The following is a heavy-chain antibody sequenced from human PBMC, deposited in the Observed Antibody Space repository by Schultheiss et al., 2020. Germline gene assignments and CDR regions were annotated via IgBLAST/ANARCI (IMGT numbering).Heavy chain of an antibody. CDR2: IFSNDEK. Sequence: SGPTLVKPTETLTLTCTVSGFSLSNARMGVSWIRQPPGKALEWLAHIFSNDEKSYSTSLKSRLTITKDTSKNQVVLTMTNMDPVDTATYYCAHSVVAGTMDYWGQGTLVTVSS. V-gene: IGHV2-26*01. CDR3: AHSVVAGTMDY. D-gene: IGHD6-19*01. J-gene: IGHJ4*02. CDR1: GFSLSNARMG.